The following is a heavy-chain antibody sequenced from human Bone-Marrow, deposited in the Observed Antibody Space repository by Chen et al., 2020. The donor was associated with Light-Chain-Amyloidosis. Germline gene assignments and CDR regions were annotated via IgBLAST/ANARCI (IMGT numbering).Heavy chain of an antibody. CDR1: GFTFDDYA. V-gene: IGHV3-9*01. CDR3: AKDIIPAATGGWNWFDP. Sequence: EVQLVESGGGLVQPGRSLRLSCAASGFTFDDYAMNWVRQAPGKGLEWVSGISWNSGSIGYADSVKGRFTISRDNAKNSLYLQMNSLRAEDTALYYCAKDIIPAATGGWNWFDPWGQGTLVTVSS. D-gene: IGHD2-2*01. CDR2: ISWNSGSI. J-gene: IGHJ5*02.